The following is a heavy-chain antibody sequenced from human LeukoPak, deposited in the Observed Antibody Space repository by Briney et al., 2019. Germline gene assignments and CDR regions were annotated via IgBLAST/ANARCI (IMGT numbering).Heavy chain of an antibody. CDR3: ASEIEYTFGYSY. D-gene: IGHD5-18*01. Sequence: PGGSLRLSCAASGFTFSSYSMNWVRQAPGKGLEWVANIKKEDGSEKNYVDSVKGRFTISRDNTKNSLYLQMNSLRVEDTAVYYCASEIEYTFGYSYWGQGTLLTVSS. CDR2: IKKEDGSEK. CDR1: GFTFSSYS. V-gene: IGHV3-7*01. J-gene: IGHJ4*02.